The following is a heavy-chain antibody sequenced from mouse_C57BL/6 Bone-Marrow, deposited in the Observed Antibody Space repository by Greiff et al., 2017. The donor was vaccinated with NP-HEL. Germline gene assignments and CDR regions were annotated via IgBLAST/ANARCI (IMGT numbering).Heavy chain of an antibody. Sequence: EVQLQQSGTVLARPGASVKMSCKTSGYTFTSYWMHWVKQRPGQGLEWIGAIYPGNSDTSYNQKFKGKAKLTAVTSASTAYMELSSLTNEDSAVYYGTRSRDSSGLFAYWGQGTLVTVSA. CDR1: GYTFTSYW. CDR2: IYPGNSDT. D-gene: IGHD3-2*02. V-gene: IGHV1-5*01. CDR3: TRSRDSSGLFAY. J-gene: IGHJ3*01.